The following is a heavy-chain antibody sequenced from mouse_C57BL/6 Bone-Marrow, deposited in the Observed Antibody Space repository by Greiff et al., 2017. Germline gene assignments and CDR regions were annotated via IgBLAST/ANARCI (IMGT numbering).Heavy chain of an antibody. CDR3: ASPGDAWFAY. CDR2: ILPGSGST. CDR1: GYTFTGYW. V-gene: IGHV1-9*01. Sequence: QVQLQQSGAELMKPGASVKLSCKATGYTFTGYWIEWVKQRPGHGLEWIGEILPGSGSTNYNEKFKGKATFTADTSSNTAYMQLSSLKTEDSAIYYCASPGDAWFAYWGQGTLVTVSA. D-gene: IGHD3-3*01. J-gene: IGHJ3*01.